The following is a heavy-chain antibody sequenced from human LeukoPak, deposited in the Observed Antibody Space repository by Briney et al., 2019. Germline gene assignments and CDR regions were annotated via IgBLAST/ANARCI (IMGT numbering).Heavy chain of an antibody. Sequence: ETLSLTCTVSGGSISSYYWSWVRQAPGKGLEWVGRIKSKTDGGTTDYAAPVKGRFTISRDDSKNTLYLQMNSLKTEDTAVYYCTTENDYWGQGTLVTVSS. CDR3: TTENDY. V-gene: IGHV3-15*01. CDR1: GGSISSYY. CDR2: IKSKTDGGTT. J-gene: IGHJ4*02.